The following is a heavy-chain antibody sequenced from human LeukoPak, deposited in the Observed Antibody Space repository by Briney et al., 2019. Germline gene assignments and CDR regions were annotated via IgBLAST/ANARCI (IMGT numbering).Heavy chain of an antibody. CDR2: INGSGGDT. J-gene: IGHJ4*02. D-gene: IGHD1-26*01. Sequence: GGSLRLSCAASGFTFSNFLMTWVRQAPGKGPEWVSAINGSGGDTYYADSVKGRFTISRDNSKNTLYVQMNSLRAEDTAVYYCAKKGATTGDFDYWGQGTLVTVSS. V-gene: IGHV3-23*01. CDR1: GFTFSNFL. CDR3: AKKGATTGDFDY.